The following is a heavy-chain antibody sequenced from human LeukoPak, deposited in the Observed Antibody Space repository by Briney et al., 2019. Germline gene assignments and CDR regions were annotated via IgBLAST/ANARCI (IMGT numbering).Heavy chain of an antibody. D-gene: IGHD6-19*01. Sequence: SQTLSLTCAISGGSVSSSSGAWNWIRQSPVRGLEWLGRTYYRSKWYNDYGASVKSRITIKTDTSKNHFFLQLNSVTPEDTGVYYCVRDPGSGDFDYWGQGTLVTVSS. CDR2: TYYRSKWYN. J-gene: IGHJ4*02. V-gene: IGHV6-1*01. CDR3: VRDPGSGDFDY. CDR1: GGSVSSSSGA.